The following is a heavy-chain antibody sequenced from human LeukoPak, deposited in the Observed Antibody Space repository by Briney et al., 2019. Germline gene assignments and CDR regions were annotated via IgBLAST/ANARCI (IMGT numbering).Heavy chain of an antibody. CDR1: GGSISSYY. CDR3: ARAVLLWFGESPYYFDY. CDR2: ICYSGST. Sequence: SETLSLTCTVSGGSISSYYWSWIRQPPGKGLEWIGYICYSGSTNYNPSLKSRVTISVDTSKNQFSLKLSSVTAADTAVYYCARAVLLWFGESPYYFDYWGQGTLVTVSA. V-gene: IGHV4-59*01. D-gene: IGHD3-10*01. J-gene: IGHJ4*02.